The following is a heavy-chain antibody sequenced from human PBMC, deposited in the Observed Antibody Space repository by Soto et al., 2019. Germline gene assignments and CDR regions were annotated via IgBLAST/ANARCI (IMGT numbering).Heavy chain of an antibody. CDR1: GGSFSGYY. Sequence: SETLSLTCAVYGGSFSGYYWSWIRQPPGKGLEWIGEINHSGSTNYNPSLKSRVTISVDTSKNQFSLKLGSVTAADTAVYYCAGRGGYDFWSGYYTPRTYYYYGMDVWGQGTTVTVSS. V-gene: IGHV4-34*01. CDR3: AGRGGYDFWSGYYTPRTYYYYGMDV. CDR2: INHSGST. D-gene: IGHD3-3*01. J-gene: IGHJ6*02.